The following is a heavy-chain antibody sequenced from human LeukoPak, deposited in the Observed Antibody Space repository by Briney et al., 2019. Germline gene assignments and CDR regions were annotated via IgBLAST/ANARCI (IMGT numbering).Heavy chain of an antibody. CDR1: KFTFSTFS. CDR3: AKSSSSYYDTSGYLDY. V-gene: IGHV3-23*01. J-gene: IGHJ4*02. CDR2: ISGSGGYT. Sequence: GGSLRLSCAASKFTFSTFSMSWVRQAPGKGLEWVSSISGSGGYTYYADSVKGRFTISRDNAKNSLYLQMNSLRAEDTAVYYCAKSSSSYYDTSGYLDYWGQGTLVTVSS. D-gene: IGHD3-22*01.